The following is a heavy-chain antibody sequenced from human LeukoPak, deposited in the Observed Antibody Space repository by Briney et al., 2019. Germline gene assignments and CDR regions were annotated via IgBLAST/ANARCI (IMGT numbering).Heavy chain of an antibody. Sequence: ASVKVSCKASGYTFTSYDINWVRQAPGQGLEWMGIINPSGGSTSYAQKFQGRVTMTRDTSTSTVYMELSSLRSEDTAVYYCATGYCSGGSCYSGRDFDYWGQGTLVTVSS. CDR2: INPSGGST. V-gene: IGHV1-46*01. J-gene: IGHJ4*02. CDR1: GYTFTSYD. D-gene: IGHD2-15*01. CDR3: ATGYCSGGSCYSGRDFDY.